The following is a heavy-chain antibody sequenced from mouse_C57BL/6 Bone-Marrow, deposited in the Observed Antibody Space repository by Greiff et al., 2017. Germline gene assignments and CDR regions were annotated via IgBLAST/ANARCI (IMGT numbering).Heavy chain of an antibody. V-gene: IGHV1-4*01. J-gene: IGHJ4*01. CDR3: ARWTYQFGMDN. D-gene: IGHD5-1*01. CDR1: GYTFTSYT. CDR2: INPSSGYT. Sequence: QVQLQQSGAELARPGASVKMSCKASGYTFTSYTMHWVKQRPGQGLEWIGYINPSSGYTKYNQKFKDKATLTADKSSSTAYMQLSSLTSEDSAVYDCARWTYQFGMDNWGQGTSVTVSS.